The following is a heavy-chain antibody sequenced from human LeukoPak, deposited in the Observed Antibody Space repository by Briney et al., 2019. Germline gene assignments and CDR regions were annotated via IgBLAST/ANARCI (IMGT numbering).Heavy chain of an antibody. Sequence: PSETLSLTCTVSGGSISTYYWSWIRQPPGKGLEWIGYIYYSGSTNYNPSLKSRVSISADTSKSQFSLKLSSVTAADTAVYYCARVTAVAGFTNFDYWGQGTLVTVSP. CDR1: GGSISTYY. V-gene: IGHV4-59*01. J-gene: IGHJ4*02. CDR3: ARVTAVAGFTNFDY. CDR2: IYYSGST. D-gene: IGHD6-19*01.